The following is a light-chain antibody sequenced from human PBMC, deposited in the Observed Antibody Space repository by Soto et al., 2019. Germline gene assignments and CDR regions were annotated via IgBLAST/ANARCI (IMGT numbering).Light chain of an antibody. CDR3: GTWDNSLSAVA. CDR2: DSN. V-gene: IGLV1-51*01. Sequence: QSVLTQPPSVSAAPGQKVTISCSGSSSNIGNNYVSWYQQLPGTTPKLLIYDSNKRPSGIPDRFSGSKSGTSATLGITGLQTGDEADYYCGTWDNSLSAVAFGGGTQLTVL. J-gene: IGLJ2*01. CDR1: SSNIGNNY.